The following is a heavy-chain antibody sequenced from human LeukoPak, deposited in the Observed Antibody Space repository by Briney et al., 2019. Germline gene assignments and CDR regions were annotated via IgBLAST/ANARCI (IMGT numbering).Heavy chain of an antibody. CDR1: GFTFSSYG. CDR2: IRYDGSNK. Sequence: GGSLRLSCAASGFTFSSYGMHWVRQAPGKGLEWVAFIRYDGSNKYYADSVKGRFTISRDNSKNTLYLQMNSLRAEDTAVYYCAKDFWSGFPPNYFDYWGQGTLVTVSS. J-gene: IGHJ4*02. CDR3: AKDFWSGFPPNYFDY. V-gene: IGHV3-30*02. D-gene: IGHD3-3*01.